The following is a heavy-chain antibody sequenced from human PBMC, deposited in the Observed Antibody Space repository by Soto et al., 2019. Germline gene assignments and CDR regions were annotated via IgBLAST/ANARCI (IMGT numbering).Heavy chain of an antibody. CDR3: ARGLPVLRYFDWLSHRFDY. D-gene: IGHD3-9*01. CDR2: IYYSGST. V-gene: IGHV4-31*03. CDR1: DGSISSGGYY. J-gene: IGHJ4*02. Sequence: TSETLSLTCTVSDGSISSGGYYWSFINQHPLKVLEWIGYIYYSGSTYYNPSLKSRVTISVDTSKNQFSLKPSSVTAADTAVYYCARGLPVLRYFDWLSHRFDYWGQGTLVTVSS.